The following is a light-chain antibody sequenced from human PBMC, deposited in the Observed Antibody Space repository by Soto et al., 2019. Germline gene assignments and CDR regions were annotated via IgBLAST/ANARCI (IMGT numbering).Light chain of an antibody. CDR1: QSSTSY. J-gene: IGKJ4*01. CDR3: QQSYSTLGLT. V-gene: IGKV1-39*01. CDR2: AAS. Sequence: DIQMTQSPSSLSASVGDRVTITCRASQSSTSYLNWFQKEPGKAPKLLIYAASSLQSGVPSRFSGSGSGTDFTLTISSLQPEDFATYYCQQSYSTLGLTFGGGTKVEIK.